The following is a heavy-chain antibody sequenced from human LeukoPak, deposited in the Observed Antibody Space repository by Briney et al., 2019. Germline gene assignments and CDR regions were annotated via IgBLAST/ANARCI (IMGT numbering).Heavy chain of an antibody. CDR2: IRYDGSNK. V-gene: IGHV3-30*02. D-gene: IGHD1-26*01. CDR1: GFTFSNYA. J-gene: IGHJ4*02. Sequence: PGGSLRLSCAASGFTFSNYAMRWVRQAPGKGLEWVAFIRYDGSNKYYADSVKGRFTISRDNSKNTLYLQMNSLRAEDTAVYYCANRNSGSYYFDYWGQGTLVTVSS. CDR3: ANRNSGSYYFDY.